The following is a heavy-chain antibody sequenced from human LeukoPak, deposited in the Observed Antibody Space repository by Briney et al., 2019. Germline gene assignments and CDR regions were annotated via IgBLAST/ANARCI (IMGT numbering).Heavy chain of an antibody. Sequence: GGSLRLSCAASGFTSSSYGMHWVRQAPGKGLEWVAVISYDGSNKYYADSVKGRFTISRDNSKNTLYLQMNSLRAEDTAVYYCAKDYGGNSVYWGQGTLVTVSS. D-gene: IGHD4-23*01. J-gene: IGHJ4*02. V-gene: IGHV3-30*18. CDR1: GFTSSSYG. CDR3: AKDYGGNSVY. CDR2: ISYDGSNK.